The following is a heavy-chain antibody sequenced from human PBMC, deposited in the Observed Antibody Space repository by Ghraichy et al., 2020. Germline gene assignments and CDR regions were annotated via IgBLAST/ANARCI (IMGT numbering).Heavy chain of an antibody. CDR2: INHSGST. CDR3: ARDKGDYGDYFSPYYYYGMDV. D-gene: IGHD4-17*01. Sequence: SETLSLTCAVYGGSFSGYYWSWIRQPPGKGLEWIGEINHSGSTNYNPSLKSRVTISVDTSKNQFSLKLSSVTAADTAVYYCARDKGDYGDYFSPYYYYGMDVWGQGTTVTVSS. V-gene: IGHV4-34*01. CDR1: GGSFSGYY. J-gene: IGHJ6*02.